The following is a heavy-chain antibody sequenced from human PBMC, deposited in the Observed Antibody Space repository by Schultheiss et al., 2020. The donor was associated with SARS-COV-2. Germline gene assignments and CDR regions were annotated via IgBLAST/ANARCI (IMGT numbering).Heavy chain of an antibody. Sequence: GESLKISCAASGFTFSSYAMHWVRQAPGKGLEWVSYISSSGSTIYYADSVKGRFTISRDNAKNALYLEMSSLRAEDTAVYYCAREYYDFWSSYRENFYYYYYYMDVWGKGTTVTVSS. V-gene: IGHV3-48*04. D-gene: IGHD3-3*01. CDR2: ISSSGSTI. CDR1: GFTFSSYA. J-gene: IGHJ6*03. CDR3: AREYYDFWSSYRENFYYYYYYMDV.